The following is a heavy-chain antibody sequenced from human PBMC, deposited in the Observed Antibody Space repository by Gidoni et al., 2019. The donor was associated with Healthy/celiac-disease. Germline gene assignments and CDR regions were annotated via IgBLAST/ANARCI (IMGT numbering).Heavy chain of an antibody. V-gene: IGHV4-61*02. J-gene: IGHJ3*02. CDR1: GGSISSGSYY. D-gene: IGHD5-18*01. CDR3: AMIHTGAFDI. Sequence: QVQLQESGPGLVKPSQTLSLTCTVSGGSISSGSYYWSWIRQPAGKGLEWIGRIYTSGSTNYNPSLKSRVTISVDTSKNQFSLKLSSVTAADTAVYYCAMIHTGAFDIWGQGTMVTVSS. CDR2: IYTSGST.